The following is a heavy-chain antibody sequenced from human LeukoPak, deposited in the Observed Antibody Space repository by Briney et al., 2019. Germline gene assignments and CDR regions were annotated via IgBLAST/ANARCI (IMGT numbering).Heavy chain of an antibody. D-gene: IGHD3-10*01. Sequence: SGPALVKPTQTLTLTCTFSGLSLRTSGMCVSLICQRAGKALEWLARIDWEDDKYYSTSLKTRLTISKDTSKNQVVLTMTNMDPVDTATYYCARSFMLRGNYYSMDVWGHGTTVTVSS. CDR3: ARSFMLRGNYYSMDV. CDR2: IDWEDDK. CDR1: GLSLRTSGMC. V-gene: IGHV2-70*11. J-gene: IGHJ6*02.